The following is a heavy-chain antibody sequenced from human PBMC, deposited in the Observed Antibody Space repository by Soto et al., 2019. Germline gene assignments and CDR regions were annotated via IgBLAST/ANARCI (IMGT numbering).Heavy chain of an antibody. V-gene: IGHV1-69*12. CDR1: GGSFSNYG. J-gene: IGHJ6*02. Sequence: QVQVVQSGAEVKKPGSSVKVSCKASGGSFSNYGISWVRQAPGQGLEWMGGIIPVFGTPHYAQKFQDRVTITADESTITVDMEVSSLKSEDTAVYYCARGDATKIIVTTYYGLDVWGQGTTVTVSS. CDR3: ARGDATKIIVTTYYGLDV. CDR2: IIPVFGTP. D-gene: IGHD3-22*01.